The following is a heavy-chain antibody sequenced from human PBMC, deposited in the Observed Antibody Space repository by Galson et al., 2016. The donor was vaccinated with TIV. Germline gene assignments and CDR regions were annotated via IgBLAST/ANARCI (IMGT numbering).Heavy chain of an antibody. J-gene: IGHJ4*02. V-gene: IGHV3-7*03. CDR2: IKQDGTDQ. CDR1: GFTFSTYW. D-gene: IGHD1-26*01. Sequence: SLRLSCAASGFTFSTYWMSWVRQAPGEGLQWVANIKQDGTDQNYVDSVKGRFTISRDNSKNTLYLQMNSLTAEDTAIYYCAREGRGAAYPNNFDYWGQGTLVTVSS. CDR3: AREGRGAAYPNNFDY.